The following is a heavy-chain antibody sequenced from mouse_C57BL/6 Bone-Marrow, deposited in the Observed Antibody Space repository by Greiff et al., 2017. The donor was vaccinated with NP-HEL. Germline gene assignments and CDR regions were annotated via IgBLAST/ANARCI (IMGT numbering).Heavy chain of an antibody. J-gene: IGHJ2*01. CDR2: IDPSDSYT. D-gene: IGHD1-1*01. CDR1: GYTFTSYW. Sequence: QVQLQQPGAELVMPGASVKLSCKASGYTFTSYWMHWVKQRPGQGLEWIGEIDPSDSYTNYNQKFKGKSTLTVDKSSSPAYMQLSSLTSEDSAVYYCARDCGSSLYFDYWGQGTTLTVSS. V-gene: IGHV1-69*01. CDR3: ARDCGSSLYFDY.